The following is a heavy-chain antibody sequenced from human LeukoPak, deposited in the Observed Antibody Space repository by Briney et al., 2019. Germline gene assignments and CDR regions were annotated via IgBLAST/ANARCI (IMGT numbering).Heavy chain of an antibody. CDR3: ARGGSSWYSDWFDP. CDR2: IYTSGST. D-gene: IGHD6-13*01. V-gene: IGHV4-4*08. J-gene: IGHJ5*02. Sequence: PSETLSLTCTVSGGSISSYYWSWIRQPPGKGLEWIGRIYTSGSTNYNPSLKSRVTISVDTSKNQFSLKLSSVTAADTAVYYCARGGSSWYSDWFDPWGQGTLVTVSS. CDR1: GGSISSYY.